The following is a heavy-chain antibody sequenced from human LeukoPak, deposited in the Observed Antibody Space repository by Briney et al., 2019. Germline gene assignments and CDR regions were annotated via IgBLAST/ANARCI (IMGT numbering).Heavy chain of an antibody. J-gene: IGHJ4*02. CDR2: ISIGGDTT. CDR3: AKEIRPNDC. CDR1: GFTFSSHG. Sequence: GGSMRLSCAASGFTFSSHGMCWVRQAPGRGLEWVSSISIGGDTTYSDPVKGRFTISRDNSKNTLYLQLDSLRAEDTAIYYCAKEIRPNDCWGQGTLVTVSS. D-gene: IGHD4-17*01. V-gene: IGHV3-23*01.